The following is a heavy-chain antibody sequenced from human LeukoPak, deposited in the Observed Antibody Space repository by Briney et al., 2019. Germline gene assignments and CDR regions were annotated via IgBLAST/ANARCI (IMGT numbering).Heavy chain of an antibody. V-gene: IGHV3-15*01. Sequence: TGGSLRLSCAASGFTFSNAWMSWVRQAPGKGLEWVGRIKSKTDGGTTDYAAPVKGRFTISRDDSKNTLYLQMNSLKTEDTAVYYCTTKTEMATITSDYWGQGTLVTVSS. J-gene: IGHJ4*02. CDR2: IKSKTDGGTT. CDR3: TTKTEMATITSDY. D-gene: IGHD5-24*01. CDR1: GFTFSNAW.